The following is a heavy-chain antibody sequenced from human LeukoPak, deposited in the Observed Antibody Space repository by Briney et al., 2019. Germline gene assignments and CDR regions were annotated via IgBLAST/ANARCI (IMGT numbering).Heavy chain of an antibody. D-gene: IGHD3-9*01. Sequence: PGGSLRLSCAASGFTFSSYAMHWVRQAPGKGLEWVAVISYDGSNKYYADSVKGRFTISRDNSKNTLYLQMNSLRAEDTAVYYCAREKGSLYYDILTGYYNVFDYWGQGTLVTVSS. CDR2: ISYDGSNK. V-gene: IGHV3-30-3*01. J-gene: IGHJ4*02. CDR3: AREKGSLYYDILTGYYNVFDY. CDR1: GFTFSSYA.